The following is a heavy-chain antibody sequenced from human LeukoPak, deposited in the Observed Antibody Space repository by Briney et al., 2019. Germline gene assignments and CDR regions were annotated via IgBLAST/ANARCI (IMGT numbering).Heavy chain of an antibody. V-gene: IGHV3-21*01. CDR3: ARDLLGWELHYFDY. Sequence: GGSLRLSCAASGFTFSSYSLNWVRQAPRKGLEWVSSISSSSSYIYYADSVKGRFTISRDNAKNSLYLQMNSLRAEDTAVYYCARDLLGWELHYFDYWGQGTLVTVSS. J-gene: IGHJ4*02. CDR1: GFTFSSYS. CDR2: ISSSSSYI. D-gene: IGHD1-26*01.